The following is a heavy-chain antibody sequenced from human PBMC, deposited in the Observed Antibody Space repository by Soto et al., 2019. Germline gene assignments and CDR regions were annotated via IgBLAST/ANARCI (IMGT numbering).Heavy chain of an antibody. J-gene: IGHJ5*02. CDR2: IYSSGST. Sequence: QVRLQESGPGLVKPSETLSLTCTVSGGSISSYYWSWIRQPAGEGLDWMGRIYSSGSTNYNPSLKSRVTMSVDTSKNQFSLKLSSVTAADTAVYYCAIVNRNSNGWPNWFDPWGQGTLVTVSS. CDR3: AIVNRNSNGWPNWFDP. V-gene: IGHV4-4*07. D-gene: IGHD6-19*01. CDR1: GGSISSYY.